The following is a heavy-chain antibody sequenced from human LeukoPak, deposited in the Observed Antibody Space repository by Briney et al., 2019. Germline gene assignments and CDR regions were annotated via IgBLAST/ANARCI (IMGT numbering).Heavy chain of an antibody. V-gene: IGHV4-59*01. CDR1: GGSISDYY. D-gene: IGHD3-16*01. CDR2: FYNSGSS. Sequence: SETLSLTCTVSGGSISDYYRGWIRQPPGKGLEWIGYFYNSGSSTYNPSLKSRVTISADTSKNQFSLKLNSVTAADTAVYYCTRGAGWLIDYWGQGILVTVSS. CDR3: TRGAGWLIDY. J-gene: IGHJ4*02.